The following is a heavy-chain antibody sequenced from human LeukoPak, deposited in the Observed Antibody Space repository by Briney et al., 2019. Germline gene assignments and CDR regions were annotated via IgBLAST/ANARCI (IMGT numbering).Heavy chain of an antibody. J-gene: IGHJ1*01. CDR2: ISGSGGST. D-gene: IGHD2-2*02. CDR3: AKDRVPAAIVAEYFQH. CDR1: GFTFSSYA. V-gene: IGHV3-23*01. Sequence: PGGSLRLSCVASGFTFSSYAMSWVRQAPGKGLEWVSAISGSGGSTYYADSVKGRFTISRDNSKNTLYLQMNSLRAEDTAVYYCAKDRVPAAIVAEYFQHWGQGTLVTVSS.